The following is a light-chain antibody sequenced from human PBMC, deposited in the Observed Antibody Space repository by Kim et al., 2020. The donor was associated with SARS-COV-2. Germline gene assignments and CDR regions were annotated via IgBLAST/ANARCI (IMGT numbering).Light chain of an antibody. J-gene: IGKJ1*01. CDR2: GAS. CDR3: QQDYNLPT. V-gene: IGKV3D-7*01. Sequence: PGEIVTLSCRASQSVSSSYLTGYQQKPGQAPRLLIYGASTRATGIPARFSGSGSGTDFTLTISSLQPEDFAVYYCQQDYNLPTFGQGTKVDIK. CDR1: QSVSSSY.